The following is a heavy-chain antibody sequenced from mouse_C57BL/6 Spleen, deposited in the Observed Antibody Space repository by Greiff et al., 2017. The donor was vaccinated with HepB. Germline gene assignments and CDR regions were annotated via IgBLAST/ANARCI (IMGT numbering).Heavy chain of an antibody. CDR3: ARSGDYGNYVDY. J-gene: IGHJ2*01. V-gene: IGHV1-4*01. Sequence: QVQLQQSGAELARPGASVKMSCKASGYTFTSYTMHWVKQRPGRGLEWIGYINPSSGYTKYNQKFKDKATLTADKSSSTAYMQLSSLTSEDSAVYYCARSGDYGNYVDYWGQGTTLTVSS. D-gene: IGHD2-1*01. CDR1: GYTFTSYT. CDR2: INPSSGYT.